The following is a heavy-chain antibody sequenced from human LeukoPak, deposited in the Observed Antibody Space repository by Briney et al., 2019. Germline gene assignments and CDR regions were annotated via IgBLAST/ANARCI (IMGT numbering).Heavy chain of an antibody. V-gene: IGHV4-59*08. CDR3: ARHCSGGSCYFDY. CDR1: GGSISSYY. CDR2: IYYSGST. J-gene: IGHJ4*02. D-gene: IGHD2-15*01. Sequence: SETLSLTCTVSGGSISSYYWSWIRQPPGKGLEWIGYIYYSGSTNYNPSLKSRVTISVDTSKNQFSLKLSSVTAADTAVYYCARHCSGGSCYFDYWGQGTLVTVSS.